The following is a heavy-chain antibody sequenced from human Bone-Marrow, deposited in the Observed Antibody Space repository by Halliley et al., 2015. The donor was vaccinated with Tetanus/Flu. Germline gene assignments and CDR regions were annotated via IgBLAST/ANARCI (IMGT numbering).Heavy chain of an antibody. CDR2: YYSGTP. J-gene: IGHJ6*02. CDR3: ARLAHLQLVGAVYYPSLDV. Sequence: YYSGTPNYSPSLKSRLTISVDTSKTQFSLKLTSATASDTAVYFCARLAHLQLVGAVYYPSLDVWGRGTTVTVSS. V-gene: IGHV4-59*08. D-gene: IGHD6-13*01.